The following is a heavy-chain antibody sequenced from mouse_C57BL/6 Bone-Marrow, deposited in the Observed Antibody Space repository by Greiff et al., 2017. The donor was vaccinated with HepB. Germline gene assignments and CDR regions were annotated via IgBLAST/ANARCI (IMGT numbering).Heavy chain of an antibody. CDR1: GYTFTDYN. CDR3: ARDLTAQATMDY. CDR2: INPNNGGT. Sequence: EVQLQQSGPELVKPGASVKIPCKASGYTFTDYNMDWVKQSHGKSLEWIGDINPNNGGTIYNQKFKGKATLTVDKSSSTAYMELRSLTSEDTAVYYCARDLTAQATMDYWGQGTSVTVSS. V-gene: IGHV1-18*01. J-gene: IGHJ4*01. D-gene: IGHD3-2*02.